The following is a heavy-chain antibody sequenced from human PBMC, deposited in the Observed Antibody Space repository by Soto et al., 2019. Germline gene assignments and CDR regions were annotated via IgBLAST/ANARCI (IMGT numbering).Heavy chain of an antibody. CDR1: GFTFSSYS. D-gene: IGHD3-10*01. Sequence: LRLSCAASGFTFSSYSMNWVRQAPGKGLEWVSSISSSSSYIYYADSVKGRFTISRDNAKNSLYLQMNSLRAEDTAVYYCARVQANTMVALDYWGQGTLVTVSS. J-gene: IGHJ4*02. V-gene: IGHV3-21*01. CDR3: ARVQANTMVALDY. CDR2: ISSSSSYI.